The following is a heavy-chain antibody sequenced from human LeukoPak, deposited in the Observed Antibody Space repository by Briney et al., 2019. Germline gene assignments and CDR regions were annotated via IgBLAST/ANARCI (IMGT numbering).Heavy chain of an antibody. Sequence: GRSLRLSCAASGFTFSSYGMHWVRQAPGKGLEWVSFIDSSSRYIYQADSVKGRFTISRDNAKSSVFLQMNSLRAEDTAVYYCARVGGHCTSTSCPPPDYWGQGTLVTVSS. V-gene: IGHV3-21*01. CDR2: IDSSSRYI. CDR3: ARVGGHCTSTSCPPPDY. J-gene: IGHJ4*02. D-gene: IGHD2-2*01. CDR1: GFTFSSYG.